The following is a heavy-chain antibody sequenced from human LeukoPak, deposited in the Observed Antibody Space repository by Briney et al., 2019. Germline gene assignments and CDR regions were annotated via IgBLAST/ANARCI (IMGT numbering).Heavy chain of an antibody. CDR1: GGSFSGYY. V-gene: IGHV4-34*01. Sequence: PSETLSLTCAVYGGSFSGYYWSWIRQPPGKGLEWIGEINHSGSTNYNPSLKSRVTISVDTSKNQFSLKLSSVTAADTAVYYCTRVTPFGVTYVYWGQGTLVTVSS. J-gene: IGHJ4*02. CDR2: INHSGST. D-gene: IGHD2-21*02. CDR3: TRVTPFGVTYVY.